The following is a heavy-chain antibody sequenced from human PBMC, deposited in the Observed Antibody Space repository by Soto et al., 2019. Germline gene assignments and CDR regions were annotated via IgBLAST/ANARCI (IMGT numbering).Heavy chain of an antibody. Sequence: QVQLVQSGAEVKKPGASVKVSCKASGYTFTSYDINWVRQATGQGLEWMGWMNPNSGNTGYAQKFQGRVTMTRNTSLSTAYMELISLRSEATAVYYCAIRSSSVFASCVQGTLVTLSS. J-gene: IGHJ4*02. D-gene: IGHD6-13*01. CDR1: GYTFTSYD. CDR2: MNPNSGNT. CDR3: AIRSSSVFAS. V-gene: IGHV1-8*01.